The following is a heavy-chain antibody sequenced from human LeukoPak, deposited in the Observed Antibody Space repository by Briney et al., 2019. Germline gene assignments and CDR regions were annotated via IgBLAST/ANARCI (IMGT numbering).Heavy chain of an antibody. Sequence: SETLSLTCAVSGYSISSGYYWGWIRQPPGKGLEWIGSIYHSGSTYYNPSLKRRVTISGDTSKNQFSLKLSSVTAADTAVYYCARDRPPNLLLWFGESSNWFDPWGQGTLVTVSS. CDR3: ARDRPPNLLLWFGESSNWFDP. CDR2: IYHSGST. D-gene: IGHD3-10*01. V-gene: IGHV4-38-2*02. J-gene: IGHJ5*02. CDR1: GYSISSGYY.